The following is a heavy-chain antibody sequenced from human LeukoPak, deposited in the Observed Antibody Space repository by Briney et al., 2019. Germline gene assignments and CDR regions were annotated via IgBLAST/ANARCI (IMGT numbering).Heavy chain of an antibody. Sequence: ASVKVSCKASGYTFTGYDINWVRQATGQGLEWLGWMNPNSGNTGYAQKFQGRVTMTRNTSISTAYMELSSLRSEDTAVYYCARVTAEELAGENWFDPWGQGTLVTVSS. CDR3: ARVTAEELAGENWFDP. J-gene: IGHJ5*02. V-gene: IGHV1-8*01. CDR1: GYTFTGYD. D-gene: IGHD3-16*01. CDR2: MNPNSGNT.